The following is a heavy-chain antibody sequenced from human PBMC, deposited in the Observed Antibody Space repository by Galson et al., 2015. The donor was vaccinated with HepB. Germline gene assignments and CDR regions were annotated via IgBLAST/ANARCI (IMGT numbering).Heavy chain of an antibody. D-gene: IGHD3-3*01. CDR1: GFTFNTYA. CDR2: ISYDGSNK. Sequence: SLRLSCAASGFTFNTYAMNWVRQAPGKGLEWVAVISYDGSNKYYADSVKGRFTISRDNSKNTLYLQMNSLRAEDTAVYYCARDQVNPDYDFWSGYLDYWGQGTLVTVSS. J-gene: IGHJ4*02. V-gene: IGHV3-30-3*01. CDR3: ARDQVNPDYDFWSGYLDY.